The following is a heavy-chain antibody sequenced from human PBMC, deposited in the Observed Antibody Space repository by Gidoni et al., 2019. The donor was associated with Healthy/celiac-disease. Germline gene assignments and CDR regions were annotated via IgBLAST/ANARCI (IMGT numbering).Heavy chain of an antibody. CDR2: IDPIDSHT. CDR1: GYSFTSYW. J-gene: IGHJ4*02. D-gene: IGHD2-2*01. CDR3: ARQTDCSSTSCYYV. Sequence: EVQLVQSGAEVKKPGESLRISCKGSGYSFTSYWISWVRQLPGKGLEWMGRIDPIDSHTTYSPSFQGHVTISADKSISTAYLQWSSLKASDTAMYYCARQTDCSSTSCYYVWGQGTLVTVSS. V-gene: IGHV5-10-1*03.